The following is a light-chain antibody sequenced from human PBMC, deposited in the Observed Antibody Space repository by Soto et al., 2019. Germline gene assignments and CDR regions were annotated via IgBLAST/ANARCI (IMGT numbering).Light chain of an antibody. CDR3: QQYGSSPRT. CDR1: RSVSSN. CDR2: ESS. Sequence: EIVMSQSPATLSVSPGERATLSCRASRSVSSNLAWYQQKPGQAPRLLIYESSNRATGIPARFSGSGSGTDFTLIISRLEPEDFAMYYCQQYGSSPRTFGQGTKVDIK. J-gene: IGKJ1*01. V-gene: IGKV3-20*01.